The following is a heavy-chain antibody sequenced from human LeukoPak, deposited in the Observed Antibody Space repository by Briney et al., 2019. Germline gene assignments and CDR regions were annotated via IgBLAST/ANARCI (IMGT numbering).Heavy chain of an antibody. CDR3: AKNYDSSGYYARMDV. V-gene: IGHV3-30*18. CDR1: GFTFSNYG. J-gene: IGHJ6*02. Sequence: PGGSLRLSCAASGFTFSNYGMHWVRQAPGKGLEWVAVISYDGSNKYYADSVKGRFTISRDNSKNTLYLQMNSLRAEDTAVYYCAKNYDSSGYYARMDVWGQGTTVTVSS. D-gene: IGHD3-22*01. CDR2: ISYDGSNK.